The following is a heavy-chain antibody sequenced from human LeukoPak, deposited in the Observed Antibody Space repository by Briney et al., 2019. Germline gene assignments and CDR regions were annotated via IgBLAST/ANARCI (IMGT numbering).Heavy chain of an antibody. CDR1: GYTFTSYN. J-gene: IGHJ4*02. CDR2: ISGYNGHT. Sequence: GASVKVSCKACGYTFTSYNIVWVRQAPGQGLEWMGWISGYNGHTNYARGLQGRVTMTTDTSTSTAYLELRSLRSDDTAVFYCARRWTTMTDDYFDYWGQGTLVTVSS. V-gene: IGHV1-18*04. CDR3: ARRWTTMTDDYFDY. D-gene: IGHD4-17*01.